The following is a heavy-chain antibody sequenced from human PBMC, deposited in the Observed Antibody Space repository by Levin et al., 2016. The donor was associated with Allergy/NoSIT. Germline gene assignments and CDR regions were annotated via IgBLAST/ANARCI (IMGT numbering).Heavy chain of an antibody. V-gene: IGHV3-21*01. J-gene: IGHJ1*01. Sequence: WIRQPPGKGLEWVSSISSGSSYIYYADSVKGRFTISRDNAKNSLFLQMNNLRAEDTAVYYCARGQSSGWYQSTEYFQHWGQGTLVTVSS. CDR2: ISSGSSYI. CDR3: ARGQSSGWYQSTEYFQH. D-gene: IGHD6-19*01.